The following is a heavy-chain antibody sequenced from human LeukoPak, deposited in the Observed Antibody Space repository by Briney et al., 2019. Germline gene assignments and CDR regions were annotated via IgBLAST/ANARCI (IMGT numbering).Heavy chain of an antibody. Sequence: SQTLSLTCTVSGGSISSGRYYWSWIRQPAGKGLEWIGRIYTSGSTNYNPSLKSRVTISVDTSENQFSLKLSSVTAADTAVYYCARGSAGSSGHDYWGQGTLVTVSS. J-gene: IGHJ4*02. D-gene: IGHD6-19*01. CDR3: ARGSAGSSGHDY. CDR1: GGSISSGRYY. CDR2: IYTSGST. V-gene: IGHV4-61*02.